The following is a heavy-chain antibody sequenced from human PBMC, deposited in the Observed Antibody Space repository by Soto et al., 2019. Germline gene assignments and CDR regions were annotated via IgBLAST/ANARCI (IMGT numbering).Heavy chain of an antibody. CDR1: GFTFSDHY. J-gene: IGHJ6*02. D-gene: IGHD3-10*01. CDR2: TRNKANSYTT. CDR3: ARGSHGTMVRGVIGDTYYYYYGMDV. Sequence: GGSLRLSCAASGFTFSDHYMDWVRQAPGKGLEWVGRTRNKANSYTTEYAASVKGRFTISRDDSKNSLYLQMNSLKTEDTAVYYCARGSHGTMVRGVIGDTYYYYYGMDVWGQGTTVTVSS. V-gene: IGHV3-72*01.